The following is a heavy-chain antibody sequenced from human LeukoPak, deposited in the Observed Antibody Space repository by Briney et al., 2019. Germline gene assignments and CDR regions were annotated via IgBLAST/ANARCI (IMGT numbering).Heavy chain of an antibody. D-gene: IGHD3-22*01. CDR1: GGSSDYY. J-gene: IGHJ3*02. Sequence: PSETLSLTCTVSGGSSDYYWGWIRQPPGKGLECIGSVYYGGSTYYNPSLRSRVTISVDTSKNQFSLELNSVTAADPAVYYCASITMNAFDMWGQGTMVTVSS. CDR3: ASITMNAFDM. CDR2: VYYGGST. V-gene: IGHV4-39*01.